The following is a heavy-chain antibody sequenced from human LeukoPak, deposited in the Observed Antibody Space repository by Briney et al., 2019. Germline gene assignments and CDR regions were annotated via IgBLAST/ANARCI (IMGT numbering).Heavy chain of an antibody. J-gene: IGHJ4*02. CDR3: AKDLYGSELDYFDY. V-gene: IGHV3-23*01. CDR1: GFRSSSYA. D-gene: IGHD3-10*01. Sequence: PGGSLRLSCAASGFRSSSYAISWVRQAPGKGLEWVSAISGSGGSTYYADSVKGRFTISRDDSKNTLYLQMNSLRAEDTAVYYCAKDLYGSELDYFDYWGQGTLVTVSS. CDR2: ISGSGGST.